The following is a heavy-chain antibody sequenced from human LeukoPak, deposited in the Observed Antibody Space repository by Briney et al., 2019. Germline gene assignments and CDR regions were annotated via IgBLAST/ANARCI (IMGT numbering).Heavy chain of an antibody. V-gene: IGHV3-21*04. CDR1: GFSFSTYS. CDR3: AKRGVVIRVILVGFHKEAYYFDS. Sequence: PGGSLRLSCTASGFSFSTYSMNWVRQAPGKGLEWVSYIVGSSSNIYYADSVKGRFTISRDNAKNSLYLQMDSLRAEDTAVYFCAKRGVVIRVILVGFHKEAYYFDSWGQGALVTVSS. D-gene: IGHD3-22*01. CDR2: IVGSSSNI. J-gene: IGHJ4*02.